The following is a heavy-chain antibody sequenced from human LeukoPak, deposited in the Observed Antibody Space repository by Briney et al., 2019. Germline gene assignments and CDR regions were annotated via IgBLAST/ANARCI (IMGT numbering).Heavy chain of an antibody. CDR2: IWYDGSNK. J-gene: IGHJ4*02. V-gene: IGHV3-33*01. Sequence: GRSLRLSCAASGFTFSNYGMHWVRQAPGKGPEWVAVIWYDGSNKHFADSAKGRFTISRDNSKNTLYLQMDSLRVEDTAVYYCARGPLEGGYYFDYWGQGTLVTVSS. CDR1: GFTFSNYG. CDR3: ARGPLEGGYYFDY. D-gene: IGHD3-16*01.